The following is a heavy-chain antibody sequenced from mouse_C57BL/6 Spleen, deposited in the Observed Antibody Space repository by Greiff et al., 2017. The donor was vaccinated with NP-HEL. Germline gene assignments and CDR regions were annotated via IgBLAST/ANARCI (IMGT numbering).Heavy chain of an antibody. Sequence: EVQLQESGPGMVKPSPSLSFSCTVTGYSITSGYNCRWIRHFPGDKVEWMGYISYSGSTNYNPSLNSRTSITHDTSNNHFFLKLNSLTTEDTATYYGANGRVAYYGLFAYWGQGTMVTVSA. CDR3: ANGRVAYYGLFAY. CDR1: GYSITSGYN. J-gene: IGHJ3*01. V-gene: IGHV3-1*01. D-gene: IGHD1-2*01. CDR2: ISYSGST.